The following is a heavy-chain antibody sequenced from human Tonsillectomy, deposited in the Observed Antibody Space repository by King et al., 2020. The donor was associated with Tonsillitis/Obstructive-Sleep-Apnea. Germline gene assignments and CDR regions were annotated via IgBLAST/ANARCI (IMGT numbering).Heavy chain of an antibody. CDR2: INHSGST. D-gene: IGHD2-2*01. V-gene: IGHV4-34*01. J-gene: IGHJ6*03. CDR1: GGSFSGYY. CDR3: ARGGYCSSTSCLYYYNYYYMDV. Sequence: VQLQQWGAGLLKPSETLSLTCAVYGGSFSGYYWSWIRQPPGKGLEWIGEINHSGSTNYNPSLKSRVTISVDTSKNQFSLKLSSETAADTAVYYCARGGYCSSTSCLYYYNYYYMDVWGKGTTVTVSS.